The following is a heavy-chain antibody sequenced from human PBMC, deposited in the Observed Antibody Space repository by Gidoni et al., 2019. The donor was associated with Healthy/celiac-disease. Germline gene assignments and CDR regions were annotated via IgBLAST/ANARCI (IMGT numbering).Heavy chain of an antibody. CDR3: ARDPGITMIVVVIAGYYGMDV. Sequence: QVQLVQSGAEVKKPGASVKVSCKASGYTFTSYGISWVRQAPGQGLEWMGWISAYNGNTNYAQKLQGRVTMTTDTSTSTAYMELRSLRSDDTAVYYCARDPGITMIVVVIAGYYGMDVWGQGTTVTVSS. D-gene: IGHD3-22*01. CDR1: GYTFTSYG. V-gene: IGHV1-18*04. J-gene: IGHJ6*02. CDR2: ISAYNGNT.